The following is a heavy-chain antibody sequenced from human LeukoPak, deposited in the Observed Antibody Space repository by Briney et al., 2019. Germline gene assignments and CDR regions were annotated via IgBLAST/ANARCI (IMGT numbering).Heavy chain of an antibody. CDR1: GYTLTELS. CDR3: ATARHVVHYYGMDV. J-gene: IGHJ6*04. V-gene: IGHV1-24*01. CDR2: FDPEDGET. Sequence: ASVKVSCKVSGYTLTELSMHWVRQAPGKGLEWMGGFDPEDGETIYAQKFQGRVTMTEDISTDTAYMELSSLRSEDTAVYYCATARHVVHYYGMDVWGKGTTVTVSS. D-gene: IGHD3-16*01.